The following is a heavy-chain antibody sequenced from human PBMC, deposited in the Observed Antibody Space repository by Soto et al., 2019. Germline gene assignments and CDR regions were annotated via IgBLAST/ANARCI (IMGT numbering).Heavy chain of an antibody. CDR2: IYYSGST. CDR3: ARYYDSSGYYDY. CDR1: GGSISSYY. J-gene: IGHJ4*02. Sequence: KPSETLSLTCTVSGGSISSYYWSWIRQPPGKGLEWIGYIYYSGSTNYNPSLKSRVTISVDTSKDQFSLKLSSVTAADTAVYYCARYYDSSGYYDYRGQGTLVTVSS. V-gene: IGHV4-59*01. D-gene: IGHD3-22*01.